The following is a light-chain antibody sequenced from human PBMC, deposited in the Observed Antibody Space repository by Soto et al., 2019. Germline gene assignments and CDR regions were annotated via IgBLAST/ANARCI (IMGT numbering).Light chain of an antibody. CDR3: QQYNNWPG. V-gene: IGKV3-15*01. J-gene: IGKJ1*01. CDR2: GAS. CDR1: QSVSSN. Sequence: EIVMTQSPATLSVSPGERATLSCRASQSVSSNLAWYQQKPGQAPRLLIYGASTRATGIPARFSGSGSGTEFTLTISSLQSEDFEVYHCQQYNNWPGFGQGTKVEIK.